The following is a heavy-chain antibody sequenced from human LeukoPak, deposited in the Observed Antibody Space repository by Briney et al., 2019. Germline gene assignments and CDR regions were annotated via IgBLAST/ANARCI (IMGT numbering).Heavy chain of an antibody. D-gene: IGHD6-25*01. V-gene: IGHV3-23*01. J-gene: IGHJ1*01. CDR3: AKDVGAASREYFKY. CDR1: GFTFSSYA. Sequence: PGGSLRLSCAASGFTFSSYAMNWVRQAPGKGLEWVSGISGSGATTYYADSVKGRLTISRDNSKNTLYLQMNSLRAEDTAVYYCAKDVGAASREYFKYWGQGPLVTVSS. CDR2: ISGSGATT.